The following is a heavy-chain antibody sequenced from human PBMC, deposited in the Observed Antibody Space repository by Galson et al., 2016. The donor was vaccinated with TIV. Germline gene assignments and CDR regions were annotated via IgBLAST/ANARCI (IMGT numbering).Heavy chain of an antibody. CDR2: LSSDGTT. CDR3: VRDRRHCGNNCYLYYYYRMDV. Sequence: SLRLSCAASDFIVSSNYMSWVRQAPGKGLEWVSILSSDGTTHYADSVRGRFTISRDNSRQTLSLAMNNLRLEDTAVYYCVRDRRHCGNNCYLYYYYRMDVGGPGTTVTVSS. D-gene: IGHD1-20*01. V-gene: IGHV3-53*05. J-gene: IGHJ6*02. CDR1: DFIVSSNY.